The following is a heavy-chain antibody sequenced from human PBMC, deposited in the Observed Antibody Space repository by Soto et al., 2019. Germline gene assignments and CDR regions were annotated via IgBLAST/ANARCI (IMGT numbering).Heavy chain of an antibody. V-gene: IGHV3-53*01. Sequence: HPGGSLRLSCAASGFTVGSNYMSWVRQAPGKGLEWVSVIYSGGSTYYADSVKGRFTISRDNSKNTLYLQMNSLRAEDTAVYYCARDRVESGYPEYFQHWGQGTLVTVSS. CDR1: GFTVGSNY. D-gene: IGHD3-22*01. CDR3: ARDRVESGYPEYFQH. CDR2: IYSGGST. J-gene: IGHJ1*01.